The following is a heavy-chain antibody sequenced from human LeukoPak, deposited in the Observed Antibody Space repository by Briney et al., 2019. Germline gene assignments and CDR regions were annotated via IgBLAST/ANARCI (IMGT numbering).Heavy chain of an antibody. CDR3: VRHGGSLGYFDY. Sequence: SETLSLTCSVSGGSISTYYWSWIRQTPGKGLEWIGYVYDSGTTNYNPSLKGRVTISSDTSKNQFSLNLRSVNAADTAIYYCVRHGGSLGYFDYWGQGTLVTVSS. D-gene: IGHD1-26*01. CDR2: VYDSGTT. CDR1: GGSISTYY. V-gene: IGHV4-59*08. J-gene: IGHJ4*02.